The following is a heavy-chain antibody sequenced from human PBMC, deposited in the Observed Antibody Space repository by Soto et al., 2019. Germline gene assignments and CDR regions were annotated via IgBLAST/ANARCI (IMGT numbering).Heavy chain of an antibody. CDR1: GFTFSSYA. D-gene: IGHD3-16*01. CDR3: ARGEPYSDTLRNDAFDI. CDR2: IGSDGGKT. Sequence: EVQLVESGGGLVQPGGSLRLSCAASGFTFSSYAMHWVRQAPGKGLEYVSAIGSDGGKTYYANSVKDRFTISRDNSKNSLYLQMGSLRTEDRAVYYCARGEPYSDTLRNDAFDIWGQETMVTVSS. J-gene: IGHJ3*02. V-gene: IGHV3-64*01.